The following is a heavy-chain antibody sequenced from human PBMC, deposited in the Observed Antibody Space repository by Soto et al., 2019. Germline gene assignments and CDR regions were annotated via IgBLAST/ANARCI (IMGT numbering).Heavy chain of an antibody. CDR2: ISYDGSNK. CDR1: GFTFSSYG. V-gene: IGHV3-30*18. J-gene: IGHJ4*02. CDR3: AKDSRGDYIWGSYRYGGFDC. D-gene: IGHD3-16*02. Sequence: GGSLRLSCAASGFTFSSYGMHWVRQAPGKGLEWVAVISYDGSNKYYADSVKGRLTISRDNSKNTLYLQMNSLRAEDTAVYYCAKDSRGDYIWGSYRYGGFDCWGQGTLVTVSS.